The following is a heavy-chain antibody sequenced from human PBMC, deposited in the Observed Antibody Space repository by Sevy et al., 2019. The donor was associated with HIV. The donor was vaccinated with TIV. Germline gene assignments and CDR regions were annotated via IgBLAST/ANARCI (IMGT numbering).Heavy chain of an antibody. D-gene: IGHD3-3*01. CDR1: GFTFSSYS. CDR3: ARRGSGYHAFDI. V-gene: IGHV3-21*01. Sequence: GGSLRLSCAASGFTFSSYSMNWVRQAPGKGLEWVSSISSSSSYIYYADSVKGRFTISRDNAKNSLYLQMNSLRAVDTAVYYCARRGSGYHAFDIWGQGTMVTVSS. CDR2: ISSSSSYI. J-gene: IGHJ3*02.